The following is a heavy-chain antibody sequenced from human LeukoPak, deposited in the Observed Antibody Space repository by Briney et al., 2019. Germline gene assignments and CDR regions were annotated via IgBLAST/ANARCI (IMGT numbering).Heavy chain of an antibody. D-gene: IGHD1-26*01. Sequence: PGGSLRLSCATSGFTFSSYAMSWVRQAPGKGLEWVSTLDDSGTSTHYGEPVKGRFTISRDNSRNTMYLQMNSLRAEDTAVYFCARDLHLLVGAMDVWGKGTTVTVSS. J-gene: IGHJ6*04. V-gene: IGHV3-23*01. CDR1: GFTFSSYA. CDR3: ARDLHLLVGAMDV. CDR2: LDDSGTST.